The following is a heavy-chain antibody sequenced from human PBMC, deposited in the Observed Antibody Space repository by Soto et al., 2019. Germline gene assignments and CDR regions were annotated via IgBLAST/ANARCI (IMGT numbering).Heavy chain of an antibody. V-gene: IGHV3-7*02. J-gene: IGHJ4*02. CDR1: AFTFRNYW. CDR3: SSASSSTSRAIDY. CDR2: IKEDGSEK. Sequence: EVHLVESGGGMVQPGGSLRLSCAASAFTFRNYWMSWVRQAPGKGLECVAKIKEDGSEKYYVDSVKGRFTVFRDNAENSVYLQMNSLTVEDTAMYYCSSASSSTSRAIDYWGQGTLVAVSS. D-gene: IGHD2-2*01.